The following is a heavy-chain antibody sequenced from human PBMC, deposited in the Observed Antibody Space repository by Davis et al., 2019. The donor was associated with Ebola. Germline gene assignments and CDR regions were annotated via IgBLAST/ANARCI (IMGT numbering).Heavy chain of an antibody. CDR3: ARDSVDIIRGIAVAYGMDV. CDR1: GYTLTELS. J-gene: IGHJ6*02. Sequence: ASVKVSCKVSGYTLTELSRHWVRQAPGKGLEWMGGFDPEDGETIYAQKFQGRVTMTEDTSTDTAYMELSSLRSEDTAVYYCARDSVDIIRGIAVAYGMDVWGQGTTVTVSS. D-gene: IGHD6-19*01. V-gene: IGHV1-24*01. CDR2: FDPEDGET.